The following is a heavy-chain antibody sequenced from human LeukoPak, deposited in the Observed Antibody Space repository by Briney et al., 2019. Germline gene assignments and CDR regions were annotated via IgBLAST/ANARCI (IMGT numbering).Heavy chain of an antibody. Sequence: SVKVSCKASGGTFSSYAISWVRQAPGQGLEWMGGIIPIFGTANYAQKFQGRVTITADESTSTAYMELSSLRSEDTAVYYCARDILGFARNYYFDCWGQGTLVTVSS. CDR3: ARDILGFARNYYFDC. J-gene: IGHJ4*02. CDR2: IIPIFGTA. CDR1: GGTFSSYA. V-gene: IGHV1-69*01. D-gene: IGHD2-2*03.